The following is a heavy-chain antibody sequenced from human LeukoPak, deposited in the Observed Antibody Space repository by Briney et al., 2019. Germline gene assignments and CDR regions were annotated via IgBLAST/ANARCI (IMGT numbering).Heavy chain of an antibody. J-gene: IGHJ5*02. CDR2: ITASNGNT. V-gene: IGHV1-18*01. CDR3: ARDTYYYDSSGYSGWFDP. D-gene: IGHD3-22*01. Sequence: GASVKVSCKASGYTFTIYGISWVRQAPGQGLEWRGGITASNGNTNYAQKLQGRVTMTTDTSTSTAYMELRSLRSDDTAVYYCARDTYYYDSSGYSGWFDPWGQGTLVTVSS. CDR1: GYTFTIYG.